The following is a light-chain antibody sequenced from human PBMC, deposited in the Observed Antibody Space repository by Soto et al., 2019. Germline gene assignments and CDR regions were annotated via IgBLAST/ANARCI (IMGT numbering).Light chain of an antibody. CDR1: QTTSSSQ. CDR2: DAS. CDR3: QQYGRSPYT. V-gene: IGKV3-20*01. J-gene: IGKJ2*01. Sequence: EIVFTQSPRALSLSPGERANLSSRASQTTSSSQLAWYQQKPGQAPRLLIYDASSRASGISDRFSGSGSGTDFTLTISRLQSEDFAVYYCQQYGRSPYTFGQGTKVDIK.